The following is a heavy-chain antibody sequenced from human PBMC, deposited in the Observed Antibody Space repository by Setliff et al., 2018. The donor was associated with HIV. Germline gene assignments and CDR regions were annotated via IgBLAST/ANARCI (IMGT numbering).Heavy chain of an antibody. CDR2: FYYTGST. D-gene: IGHD2-2*02. V-gene: IGHV4-59*11. J-gene: IGHJ4*02. CDR1: AASIRSHY. CDR3: ARHTVFVRYFDH. Sequence: LSLTCTVSAASIRSHYWSWIRQSPGKGLEWIGNFYYTGSTDYNPYFKSRVTISLDKSNTQISLNLSSATAADTAVYYCARHTVFVRYFDHWGQGMLVTVS.